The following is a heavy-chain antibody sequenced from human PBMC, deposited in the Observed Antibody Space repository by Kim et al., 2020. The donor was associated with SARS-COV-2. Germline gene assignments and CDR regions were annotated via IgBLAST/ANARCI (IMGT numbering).Heavy chain of an antibody. CDR1: GFTFSSYA. CDR2: ISSNGGST. Sequence: GGSLRLSCSASGFTFSSYAMHWVRQAPGKGLEYVSAISSNGGSTYYADSVKGRFTISRDNSKNTLYLQMSSLRAEDTAVYYCVKDLLTGTTVAGGVMVRLGPVMDVWGQGTTVTVSS. J-gene: IGHJ6*02. D-gene: IGHD1-7*01. V-gene: IGHV3-64D*09. CDR3: VKDLLTGTTVAGGVMVRLGPVMDV.